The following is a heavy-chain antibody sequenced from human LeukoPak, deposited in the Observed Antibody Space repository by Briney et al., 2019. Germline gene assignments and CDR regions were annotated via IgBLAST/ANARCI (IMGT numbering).Heavy chain of an antibody. J-gene: IGHJ4*02. CDR1: GFTFSNYA. Sequence: GGSLRLSCSASGFTFSNYAMHWVRQAPGKGLDWVAVISYDGSNKYYADSVKGRFTISRDNSKNALYLQMNSLRAEDTAVYYCARDSSATVTYYFDYWGQGTLVTVSS. D-gene: IGHD4-17*01. CDR3: ARDSSATVTYYFDY. V-gene: IGHV3-30*04. CDR2: ISYDGSNK.